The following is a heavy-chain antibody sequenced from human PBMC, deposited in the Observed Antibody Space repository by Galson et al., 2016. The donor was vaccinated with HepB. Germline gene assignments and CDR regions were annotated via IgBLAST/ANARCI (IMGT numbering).Heavy chain of an antibody. V-gene: IGHV3-9*01. D-gene: IGHD2-15*01. CDR2: ISWNSGRV. CDR3: AKETVSRWQLLRTFYGMDA. J-gene: IGHJ6*02. CDR1: GFNYDNYA. Sequence: SLRLSCAASGFNYDNYAMHWVRQAPGKGLEWVSGISWNSGRVGYVDSVKGRFIISRDNAKNSLYLQMNSLRPEDTAMYYCAKETVSRWQLLRTFYGMDAWGQGTTVTVSS.